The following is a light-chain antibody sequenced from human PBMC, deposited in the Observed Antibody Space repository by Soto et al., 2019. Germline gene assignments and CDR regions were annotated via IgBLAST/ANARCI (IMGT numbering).Light chain of an antibody. Sequence: QSVLTQPPSASGTPGQRVTISCSGSSSNIGSNYVYWYQQVPGTAPKLLIYSNNQRPSGVPDRFSGSKSGTSASLVITGLRSEDEADYYCAAWDDSRSGQFGGGTKVTVL. CDR2: SNN. CDR3: AAWDDSRSGQ. CDR1: SSNIGSNY. J-gene: IGLJ3*02. V-gene: IGLV1-47*02.